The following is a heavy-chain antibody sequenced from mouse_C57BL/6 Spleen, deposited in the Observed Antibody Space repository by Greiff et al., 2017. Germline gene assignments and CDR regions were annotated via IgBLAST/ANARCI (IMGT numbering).Heavy chain of an antibody. CDR3: ASLAYYYGSSYCDY. J-gene: IGHJ2*01. CDR1: GYTFTSYW. D-gene: IGHD1-1*01. V-gene: IGHV1-64*01. CDR2: IHPTSGST. Sequence: QVQLQQPGAELVKPGASVKLSCKASGYTFTSYWMHWVKQRPGQGLEWIGMIHPTSGSTNYNEKFKSKATLTVDKSSSTAYMQLSSLTSEDSAVYYGASLAYYYGSSYCDYWGQGTTLTVSS.